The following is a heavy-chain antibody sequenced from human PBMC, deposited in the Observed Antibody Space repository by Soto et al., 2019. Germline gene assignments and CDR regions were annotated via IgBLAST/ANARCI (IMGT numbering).Heavy chain of an antibody. J-gene: IGHJ5*02. Sequence: QVQLVQSGAEVKKPGSSVKVSCKASGGTFSSYTISWVRQAPGQGLEWMGRIIPILGIANYAQKFQGRVTITADKSMSTAYMELSSLRSEDTAVYYCARDKLPYSSGWSWFDPWGQGTLVTVSS. V-gene: IGHV1-69*08. CDR2: IIPILGIA. CDR1: GGTFSSYT. D-gene: IGHD6-19*01. CDR3: ARDKLPYSSGWSWFDP.